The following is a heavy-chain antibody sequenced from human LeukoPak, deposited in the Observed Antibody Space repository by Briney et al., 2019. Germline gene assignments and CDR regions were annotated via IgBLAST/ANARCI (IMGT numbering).Heavy chain of an antibody. J-gene: IGHJ5*02. Sequence: GASVKVSCKASGGTFSSYAISWVRQAPGQGLEWRGRIIPILGIANYAQKLQGRVTMTTDTSTSTAYMELRSLRSDDTAVYYCARAPAVVVVAATLSWFDPWGQGTLVTVSS. D-gene: IGHD2-15*01. CDR2: IIPILGIA. V-gene: IGHV1-69*04. CDR3: ARAPAVVVVAATLSWFDP. CDR1: GGTFSSYA.